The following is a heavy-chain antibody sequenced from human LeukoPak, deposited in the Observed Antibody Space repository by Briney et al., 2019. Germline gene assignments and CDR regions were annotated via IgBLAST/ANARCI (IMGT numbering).Heavy chain of an antibody. D-gene: IGHD3-10*01. CDR1: GYTFTSYD. CDR2: MNPNSGNT. V-gene: IGHV1-8*01. Sequence: ASVKVSCKASGYTFTSYDINWVRQATGQGLEWMGWMNPNSGNTGYAQKFQGRVTMTRNTSISTAYMELSSLRSEDTAVYYCAREPRISMVRGDYYYMDVWGKGTTVTVPS. CDR3: AREPRISMVRGDYYYMDV. J-gene: IGHJ6*03.